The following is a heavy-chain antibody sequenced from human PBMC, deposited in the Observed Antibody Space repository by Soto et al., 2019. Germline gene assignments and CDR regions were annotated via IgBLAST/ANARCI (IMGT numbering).Heavy chain of an antibody. CDR3: VGDGNRNDFDY. D-gene: IGHD1-1*01. CDR2: IKRDGSET. V-gene: IGHV3-7*01. J-gene: IGHJ4*02. CDR1: TFIFSTYW. Sequence: PGGSMRLSCAAPTFIFSTYWMTWVRQAPGKGLEWVANIKRDGSETHYADSVKGRFTISRDNAKNSLYLQMNSLRVEDTAVYYCVGDGNRNDFDYWGQGTLVTVSS.